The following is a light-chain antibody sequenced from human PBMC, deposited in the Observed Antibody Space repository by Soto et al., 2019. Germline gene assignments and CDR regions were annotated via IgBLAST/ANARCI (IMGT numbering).Light chain of an antibody. CDR2: NVN. CDR1: SSDVGSYDS. Sequence: QSVLIQPPSVSGSPGQSVTISCTGTSSDVGSYDSVSWFHQHPGTVPKPMICNVNTQPSGVPDRFSGSRSGNSASMTISGLQAEDEADYLCCSYTRSATPVVFGGGTKLTVL. V-gene: IGLV2-18*02. CDR3: CSYTRSATPVV. J-gene: IGLJ2*01.